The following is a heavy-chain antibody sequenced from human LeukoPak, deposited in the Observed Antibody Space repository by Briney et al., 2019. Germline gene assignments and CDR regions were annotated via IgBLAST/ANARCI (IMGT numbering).Heavy chain of an antibody. Sequence: SETLSLTCTVSGGSISSYYWSWIRQPAGKGLEWIGRIYTSGSTNYNPSLKGRVTMSVDTSKNQFSLKLSSVTAADTAVYYCARAPWPTYSGYDVYYYYGMDVWGQGTTVTVSS. D-gene: IGHD5-12*01. J-gene: IGHJ6*02. CDR3: ARAPWPTYSGYDVYYYYGMDV. CDR2: IYTSGST. CDR1: GGSISSYY. V-gene: IGHV4-4*07.